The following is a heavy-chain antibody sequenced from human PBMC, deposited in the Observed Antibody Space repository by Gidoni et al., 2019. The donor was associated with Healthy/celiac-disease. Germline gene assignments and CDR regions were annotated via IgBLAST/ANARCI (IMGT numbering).Heavy chain of an antibody. CDR2: INHSGST. V-gene: IGHV4-34*01. Sequence: QVQLQQWGAGLLKPSETLSLTCAVYGGSFSGYYWSWIRQPPGKGLEWIGEINHSGSTNYNPSLKSRVTISVDTSKNQFSLKLSSVTAADTAVYYCAREDLISSSFDYWGQGTLVTVSS. CDR1: GGSFSGYY. CDR3: AREDLISSSFDY. J-gene: IGHJ4*02. D-gene: IGHD6-6*01.